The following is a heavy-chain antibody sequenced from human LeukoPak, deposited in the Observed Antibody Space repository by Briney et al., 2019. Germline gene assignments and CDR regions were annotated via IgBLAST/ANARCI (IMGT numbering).Heavy chain of an antibody. J-gene: IGHJ3*02. D-gene: IGHD7-27*01. V-gene: IGHV1-2*02. Sequence: GASVKVSCKASGYTFTDYHMYWMRQAPGQGLECMGWMNPNSGGTNYAQKFQGRITMTRVTSISTAYMELSRLRSDDTAVYYCARELGRNAFDIWGQGTMVTVSS. CDR1: GYTFTDYH. CDR2: MNPNSGGT. CDR3: ARELGRNAFDI.